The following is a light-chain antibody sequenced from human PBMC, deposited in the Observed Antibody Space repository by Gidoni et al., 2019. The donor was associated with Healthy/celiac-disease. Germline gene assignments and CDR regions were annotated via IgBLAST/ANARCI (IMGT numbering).Light chain of an antibody. Sequence: SYELTQPPSVSVSPGQTASITCSGDKLGDKYACWYQQKPGQSPVLVIYQDSKRPSGIPERFSGSNSGNTDTLTISGTQAMDEADYYCQAWDSSLTVFGGGTKLTVL. V-gene: IGLV3-1*01. J-gene: IGLJ3*02. CDR2: QDS. CDR3: QAWDSSLTV. CDR1: KLGDKY.